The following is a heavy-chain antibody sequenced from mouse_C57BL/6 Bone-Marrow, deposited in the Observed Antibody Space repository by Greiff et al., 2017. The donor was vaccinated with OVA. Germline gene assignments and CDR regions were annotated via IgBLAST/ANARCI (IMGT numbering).Heavy chain of an antibody. CDR1: GYTFTGYW. D-gene: IGHD2-5*01. J-gene: IGHJ4*01. V-gene: IGHV1-9*01. CDR3: ASFPYYSRYYYAMDY. CDR2: ILPGSGST. Sequence: QVQLQQSGAELMKPGASVKLSCKATGYTFTGYWIEWVKQRPGHGLEWIGEILPGSGSTNYNEKFKGKATFTVDTSSNTAYMQLSSLTTEDSAIYYGASFPYYSRYYYAMDYWGQGTSVTVSS.